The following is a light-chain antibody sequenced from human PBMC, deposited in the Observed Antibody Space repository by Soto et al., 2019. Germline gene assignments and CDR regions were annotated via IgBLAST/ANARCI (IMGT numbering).Light chain of an antibody. J-gene: IGLJ2*01. Sequence: QLVLTQPASASGSPGQSITISCTGSNSDVGTYKYVSWYQQHPAKAPKLIIYEVSNRPSGVSNRFSGSKSGNTASLTISGLQADDEAHYYCTSYTSSTTVIFGGGTKLTVL. CDR2: EVS. CDR3: TSYTSSTTVI. V-gene: IGLV2-14*01. CDR1: NSDVGTYKY.